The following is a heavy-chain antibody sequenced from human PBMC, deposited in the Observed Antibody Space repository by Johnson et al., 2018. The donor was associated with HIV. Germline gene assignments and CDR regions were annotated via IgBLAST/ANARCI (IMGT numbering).Heavy chain of an antibody. CDR1: GITFSSYP. CDR3: ARERGYFGNPAFDI. Sequence: QVQLVESGGGLAQPGGSLRLSCAASGITFSSYPMHWVRQAPGKGLEWVAVISYDGSNKYYADSVKGRFTISRDNSKNTLYLQMNSLRAEDTAMYYCARERGYFGNPAFDIWGQGTMVTVSS. D-gene: IGHD4-23*01. CDR2: ISYDGSNK. V-gene: IGHV3-30*04. J-gene: IGHJ3*02.